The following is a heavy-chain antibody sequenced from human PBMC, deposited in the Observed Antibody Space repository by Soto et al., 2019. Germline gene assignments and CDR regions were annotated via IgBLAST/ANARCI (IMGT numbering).Heavy chain of an antibody. V-gene: IGHV3-33*01. D-gene: IGHD2-2*02. Sequence: PGGSLRLSCAASGFTFSSYGMHWVRQAPGKGLEWVAVIWYDGSNKYYADSVKGRFTISRDNSKNTLYLQMNSLRAEDTAVYYCARDGVPQDIVVVPAATPADFGYWGQGTLVTVSS. CDR1: GFTFSSYG. CDR3: ARDGVPQDIVVVPAATPADFGY. J-gene: IGHJ4*02. CDR2: IWYDGSNK.